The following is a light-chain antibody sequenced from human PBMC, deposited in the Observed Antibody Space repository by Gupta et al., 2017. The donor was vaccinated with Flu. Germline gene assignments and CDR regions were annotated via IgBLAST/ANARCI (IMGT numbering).Light chain of an antibody. J-gene: IGLJ2*01. V-gene: IGLV3-1*01. CDR3: QAWDSSTVV. CDR1: ELGDKY. CDR2: QDT. Sequence: SYELTQPPSVSVSPGQTASITCSGDELGDKYASWYQQKPGQSPLLVIYQDTKRPSGIPERFSGSNSGNTATLTISGTQAMDEADYYCQAWDSSTVVFGGGTKLTVL.